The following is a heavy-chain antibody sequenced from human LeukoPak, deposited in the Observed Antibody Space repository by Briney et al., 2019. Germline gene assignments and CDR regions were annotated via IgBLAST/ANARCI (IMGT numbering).Heavy chain of an antibody. Sequence: GESLKSFCRGSGYSFTSYWIAWVRQLPGKGLEWMGSIYTGDSQTIYSPSFQGQDTNSADKSISTAYLQWSSLKASDTAMYYCARQTAFSDTSSWFDPWGQGTLVTVSS. J-gene: IGHJ5*02. CDR1: GYSFTSYW. V-gene: IGHV5-51*01. D-gene: IGHD3-3*02. CDR2: IYTGDSQT. CDR3: ARQTAFSDTSSWFDP.